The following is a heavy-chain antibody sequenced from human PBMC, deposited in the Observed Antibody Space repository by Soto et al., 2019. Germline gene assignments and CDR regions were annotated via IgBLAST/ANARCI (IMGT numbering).Heavy chain of an antibody. D-gene: IGHD3-22*01. Sequence: GGSLRLSCAASGFTFSDYYMSWIRQAPGKGLEWVSYISSSGSIIYYADSVKGRFTISRDDAKNSLYLQMNSLRAEDTAVYYCARDVGYYDSDGYFDYWGQGTLVTVSS. V-gene: IGHV3-11*01. CDR2: ISSSGSII. CDR1: GFTFSDYY. J-gene: IGHJ4*02. CDR3: ARDVGYYDSDGYFDY.